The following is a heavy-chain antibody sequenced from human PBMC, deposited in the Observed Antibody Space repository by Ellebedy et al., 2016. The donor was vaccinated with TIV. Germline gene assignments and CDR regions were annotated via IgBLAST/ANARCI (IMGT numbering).Heavy chain of an antibody. V-gene: IGHV1-3*04. CDR1: GYTFALYT. CDR2: INTDTGNT. Sequence: AASVKVSCKASGYTFALYTMHWVRQAPGQRLEWLGWINTDTGNTEYPQNFQGRVTFTTDTAASTVYMSLSSLGSEDTAVYYCAKDRGGTGDFDYWGQGTLVTVSS. J-gene: IGHJ4*02. D-gene: IGHD3-16*01. CDR3: AKDRGGTGDFDY.